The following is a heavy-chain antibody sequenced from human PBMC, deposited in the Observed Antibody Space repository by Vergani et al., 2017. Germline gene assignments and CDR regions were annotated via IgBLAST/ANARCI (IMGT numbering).Heavy chain of an antibody. V-gene: IGHV4-39*01. J-gene: IGHJ1*01. Sequence: QVQLQESGPGLVKPSQTLSLTCTVSGGSINSDSHYWTWIRQPAGKGLEWIGTIYYTGTTYYNEAHKSRLTISVDTSKNQFSLNLTSVTAADTAVYYCTRHGRSGWAGYFQHWGQGTLVTASS. CDR3: TRHGRSGWAGYFQH. CDR1: GGSINSDSHY. D-gene: IGHD6-19*01. CDR2: IYYTGTT.